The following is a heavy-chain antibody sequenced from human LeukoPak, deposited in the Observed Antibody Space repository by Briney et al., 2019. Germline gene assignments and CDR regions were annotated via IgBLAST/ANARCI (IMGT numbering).Heavy chain of an antibody. CDR1: GFTFSSYA. CDR3: AKAYYYGSGSYYALDY. V-gene: IGHV3-23*01. J-gene: IGHJ4*02. D-gene: IGHD3-10*01. Sequence: QSGGSLRLSCAASGFTFSSYAMSWVRQAPGKGLEWVSAISGSGGSTYYADSVKSRFTISRDNSKNTLYLQMNSLRAEDTAVYYCAKAYYYGSGSYYALDYWGQGTLVTVSS. CDR2: ISGSGGST.